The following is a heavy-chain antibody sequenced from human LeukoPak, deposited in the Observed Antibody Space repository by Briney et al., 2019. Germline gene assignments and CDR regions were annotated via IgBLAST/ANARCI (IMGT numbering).Heavy chain of an antibody. V-gene: IGHV1-69*01. CDR3: ATDYGGKRHAFDI. CDR2: IIPIFGTA. D-gene: IGHD4-23*01. J-gene: IGHJ3*02. CDR1: GGTFSSYA. Sequence: SVKVSCKASGGTFSSYAISWVRQAPGQGLEWMGGIIPIFGTANYAQKFQGRVTITADESTSTAYMGLSSLRSEDTAVYYCATDYGGKRHAFDIWGQGTMVTVSS.